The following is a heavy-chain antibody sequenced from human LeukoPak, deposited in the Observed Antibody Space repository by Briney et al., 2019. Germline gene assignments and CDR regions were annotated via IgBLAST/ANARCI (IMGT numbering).Heavy chain of an antibody. Sequence: PGGSLRLSCAASGFTFSSYGMHWVRQAPGKGLEWVAVISYDGSNKYYADSVKGRFTISRDNSKNTLYLQMNSLRAEDTAVYYCARGATYYYGSGSYFDYWGQGTLVTVSS. CDR1: GFTFSSYG. V-gene: IGHV3-30*03. CDR2: ISYDGSNK. D-gene: IGHD3-10*01. J-gene: IGHJ4*02. CDR3: ARGATYYYGSGSYFDY.